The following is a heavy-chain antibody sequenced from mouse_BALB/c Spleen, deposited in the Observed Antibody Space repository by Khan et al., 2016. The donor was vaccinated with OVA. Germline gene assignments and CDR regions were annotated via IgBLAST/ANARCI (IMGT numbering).Heavy chain of an antibody. J-gene: IGHJ3*01. CDR2: ISDGGSYT. CDR1: GFTFSDYY. Sequence: EVELVESGGGLVKPGGSLKLSCAASGFTFSDYYMYWVRQTPEKRLEWLATISDGGSYTYYPDSVKGRFTISRDDAKNNLYLQMSSLKSEDTAMYYCTRGYYGYPFAYWGQGTLVTISA. D-gene: IGHD2-2*01. V-gene: IGHV5-4*02. CDR3: TRGYYGYPFAY.